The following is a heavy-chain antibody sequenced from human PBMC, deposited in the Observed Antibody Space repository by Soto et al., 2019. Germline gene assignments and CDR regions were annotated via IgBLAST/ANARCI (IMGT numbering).Heavy chain of an antibody. CDR1: GFTFSSYS. Sequence: GGSLRLSCAASGFTFSSYSMNWVRQAPGKGLEWVSAISGSGGSTYYADSVKGRFTISRDNSKNTLYLQMNSRRAEDTAVYYCAKDTDYYYGSGSSPYYYYYMDVWGKGTTVTVSS. CDR2: ISGSGGST. J-gene: IGHJ6*03. V-gene: IGHV3-23*01. CDR3: AKDTDYYYGSGSSPYYYYYMDV. D-gene: IGHD3-10*01.